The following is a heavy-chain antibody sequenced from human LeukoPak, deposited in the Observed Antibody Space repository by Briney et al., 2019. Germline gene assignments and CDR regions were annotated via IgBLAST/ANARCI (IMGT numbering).Heavy chain of an antibody. CDR3: ARDGRNGYEDDY. CDR1: GFTFSSYA. Sequence: GGSLRLSCAASGFTFSSYAMHWVRQAPGKELEWVAVISYDGSNKYYADSVKGRFTISRDNSKNTLYLQMNSLRAEDTAVYYCARDGRNGYEDDYWGQGTLVTVSS. V-gene: IGHV3-30-3*01. J-gene: IGHJ4*02. CDR2: ISYDGSNK. D-gene: IGHD5-12*01.